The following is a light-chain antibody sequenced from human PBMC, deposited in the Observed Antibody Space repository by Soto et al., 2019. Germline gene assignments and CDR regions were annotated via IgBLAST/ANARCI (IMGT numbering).Light chain of an antibody. J-gene: IGKJ5*01. Sequence: EIVLTQSPATLSLSPGERATFSCRASQSVSSDLVWYQQKPGQAPRLLIYDASNRATGIPARFSGSGSGTDFTLTISSLEPEDFALYYCQQYGHSPITFGQGTRLEIK. CDR3: QQYGHSPIT. CDR2: DAS. CDR1: QSVSSD. V-gene: IGKV3-11*01.